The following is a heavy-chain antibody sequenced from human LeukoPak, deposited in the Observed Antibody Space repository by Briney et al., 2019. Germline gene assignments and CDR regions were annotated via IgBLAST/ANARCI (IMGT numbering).Heavy chain of an antibody. CDR3: ARSPASGTAIGY. J-gene: IGHJ4*02. Sequence: GGSLRLSCAVSGFTFSSYWVSWVRQAPGKGLEWVANTPPDGNEKYYVDSVRGRFTISRDNAKNSLYLQMNSLRAEDTAVYFCARSPASGTAIGYWGQGTLVTVSS. V-gene: IGHV3-7*01. CDR1: GFTFSSYW. D-gene: IGHD1-1*01. CDR2: TPPDGNEK.